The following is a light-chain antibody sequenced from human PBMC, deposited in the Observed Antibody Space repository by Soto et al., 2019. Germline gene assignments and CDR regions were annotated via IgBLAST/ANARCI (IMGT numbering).Light chain of an antibody. CDR1: QSISSNF. V-gene: IGKV3-20*01. J-gene: IGKJ1*01. CDR2: DAY. CDR3: QQYGSSPWT. Sequence: EIVLTQSPGTLSLSPGQRATLSCRASQSISSNFLAWYQQKPGQAPRLLIYDAYNRATGITARFSGSGSGTDFTLTISSLEPEDFAVYYCQQYGSSPWTFGQGTKVDIK.